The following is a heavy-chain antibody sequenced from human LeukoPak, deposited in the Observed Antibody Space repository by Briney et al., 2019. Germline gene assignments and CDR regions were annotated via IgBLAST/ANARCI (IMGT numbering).Heavy chain of an antibody. J-gene: IGHJ5*02. V-gene: IGHV1-2*02. CDR3: ARDRWLRSLNWFDP. CDR2: INPNSGGT. Sequence: ASVKVSCKASGYTFTGNYMHWVRQAPGQGLEWMGWINPNSGGTNYAQKFQGRVTMTRDTSISTAYMELSRLRSDDTAVYYCARDRWLRSLNWFDPWGQGTLVTVSS. CDR1: GYTFTGNY. D-gene: IGHD5-12*01.